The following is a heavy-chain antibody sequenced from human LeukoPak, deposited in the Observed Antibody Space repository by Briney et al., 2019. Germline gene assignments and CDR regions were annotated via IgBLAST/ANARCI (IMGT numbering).Heavy chain of an antibody. CDR3: ARGGYSESFYNPRSYGMDV. V-gene: IGHV1-46*01. J-gene: IGHJ6*02. CDR1: GYTFTSYY. Sequence: ASVKVSCKASGYTFTSYYMHWVRQAPGQGLEWMGIINPSGGSTSYAQKFQGRVTMTRDTSTSTVYMELSSLRSEDTAVYYCARGGYSESFYNPRSYGMDVWGQGTTVIVSS. CDR2: INPSGGST. D-gene: IGHD3-10*01.